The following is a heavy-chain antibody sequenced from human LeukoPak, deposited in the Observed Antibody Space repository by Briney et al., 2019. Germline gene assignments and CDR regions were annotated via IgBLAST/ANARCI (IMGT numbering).Heavy chain of an antibody. CDR2: IYHSGST. Sequence: MPSGTLSLTCAVSGGSISSSNWWSWVRQPPGKGLEWIGEIYHSGSTNYNPSLKSRVTISLDTSKNQFSLKLSSVTAADTAVYYCARARQPTRITMIVVVIDLDYWGQGTLVTVSS. D-gene: IGHD3-22*01. J-gene: IGHJ4*02. CDR3: ARARQPTRITMIVVVIDLDY. CDR1: GGSISSSNW. V-gene: IGHV4-4*02.